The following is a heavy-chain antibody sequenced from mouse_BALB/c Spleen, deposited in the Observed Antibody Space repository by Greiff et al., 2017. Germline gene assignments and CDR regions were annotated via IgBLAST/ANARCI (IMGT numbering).Heavy chain of an antibody. J-gene: IGHJ3*01. Sequence: LVKTGASVKISCKASGYSFTGYYMHWVKQSHGKSLEWIGYISCYNGATSYNQKFKGKATFTVDTSSSTAYMQFNSLTSEDSAVYYCARTYDGNYGGFAYWGQGTLVTVSA. CDR3: ARTYDGNYGGFAY. CDR2: ISCYNGAT. V-gene: IGHV1S34*01. D-gene: IGHD2-10*01. CDR1: GYSFTGYY.